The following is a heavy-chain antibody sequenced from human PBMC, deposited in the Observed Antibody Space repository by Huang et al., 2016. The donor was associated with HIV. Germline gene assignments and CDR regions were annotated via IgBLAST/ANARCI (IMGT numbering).Heavy chain of an antibody. CDR2: INPYNANT. Sequence: HVYLVQSGPEVKKPGASVKVSCKAFGYTFSFYGINWVRQAPGQGLEWMGWINPYNANTNVAQKFQGRLIMTTDTSTSTAYMELRSLRSDDTGLYYCVRNLEWAQGNWFDSWGQGTLVTVSS. J-gene: IGHJ5*01. CDR1: GYTFSFYG. CDR3: VRNLEWAQGNWFDS. V-gene: IGHV1-18*01. D-gene: IGHD3-3*01.